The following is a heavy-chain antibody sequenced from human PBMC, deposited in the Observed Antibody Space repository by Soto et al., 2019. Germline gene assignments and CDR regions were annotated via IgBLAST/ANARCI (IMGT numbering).Heavy chain of an antibody. CDR2: IRSKAYGGTT. Sequence: EVQLVESGGGLVQPGRSLRLSCTASGFTFGAYAMSWVRQAPGKGLEWVGFIRSKAYGGTTEYAASVKGRFTISRDDSKSIAYLQMNSLKTEDTAVYYCTRDGARGAHFDYWCQGTLVTVSS. CDR1: GFTFGAYA. CDR3: TRDGARGAHFDY. D-gene: IGHD3-10*01. J-gene: IGHJ4*02. V-gene: IGHV3-49*04.